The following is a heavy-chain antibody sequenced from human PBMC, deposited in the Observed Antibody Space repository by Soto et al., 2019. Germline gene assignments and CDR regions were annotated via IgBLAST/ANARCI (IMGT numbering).Heavy chain of an antibody. Sequence: AETLSLTCAVSGGSVNGYSLNWIRQPPGKGLEWIGEINHTGGTNYNPSLKSRVTMSVDTSKNQFSLRLSSVIAADTAIYYCATRITVFGLLIPPFDPWGQGTQVTVSS. J-gene: IGHJ5*02. CDR3: ATRITVFGLLIPPFDP. V-gene: IGHV4-34*01. D-gene: IGHD3-3*01. CDR1: GGSVNGYS. CDR2: INHTGGT.